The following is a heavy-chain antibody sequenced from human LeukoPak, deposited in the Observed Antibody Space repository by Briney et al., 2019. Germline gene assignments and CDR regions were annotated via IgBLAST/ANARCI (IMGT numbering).Heavy chain of an antibody. D-gene: IGHD2-8*02. V-gene: IGHV6-1*01. Sequence: SQTLSLTCAISGDTVSSKRAAWNWIRQSQLRGLEWLGRTFYRSKWNNDYAVSVKGRITIKPDTSKNQFSLQLNSVTPEDTAVYYCAHLRTGTTDVFDIWGQGTKVTASS. J-gene: IGHJ3*02. CDR1: GDTVSSKRAA. CDR2: TFYRSKWNN. CDR3: AHLRTGTTDVFDI.